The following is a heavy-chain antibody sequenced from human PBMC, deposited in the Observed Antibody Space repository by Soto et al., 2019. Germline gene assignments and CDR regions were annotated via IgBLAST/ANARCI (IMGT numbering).Heavy chain of an antibody. CDR3: AHMNPSAVGTDLYCFGS. V-gene: IGHV2-5*01. J-gene: IGHJ5*01. CDR1: GFALSTRGVG. D-gene: IGHD6-13*01. CDR2: IYWHDEK. Sequence: QITLKESGPTLVKPTQTLTLTCTCSGFALSTRGVGVGWIRQPPGKALEWLALIYWHDEKRYNPSLKSRLTITKDTSKNQVVLTMTNVDPGDPGTYYCAHMNPSAVGTDLYCFGSWGQGSLVTVSS.